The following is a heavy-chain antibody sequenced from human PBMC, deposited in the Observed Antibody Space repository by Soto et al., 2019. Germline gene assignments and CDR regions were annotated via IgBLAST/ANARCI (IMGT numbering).Heavy chain of an antibody. V-gene: IGHV1-18*01. CDR3: ARDGGSIAVAGTLPH. J-gene: IGHJ4*02. CDR1: GYTFTSYG. Sequence: ASVKVSCKASGYTFTSYGIIWVRQAPGQGLEWMGWISAYNGNTNYAQKLQGRVTMTTDTSTSTAYMELRSLRSDDTAVYYCARDGGSIAVAGTLPHWGQGTLVTVSS. CDR2: ISAYNGNT. D-gene: IGHD6-19*01.